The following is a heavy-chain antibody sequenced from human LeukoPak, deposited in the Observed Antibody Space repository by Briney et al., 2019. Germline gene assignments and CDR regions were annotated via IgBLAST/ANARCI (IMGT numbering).Heavy chain of an antibody. J-gene: IGHJ5*02. Sequence: PSQTLSLTCTVSGGSISSGDYYWSWIRQHPGKGLEWIGYIYYSGSTYYNPSLKSRVTMSLDTSKNQFSLKLSSVTAADTAVYYCARGFFPRSTVTKGRWRNWFDPWGQGTLVTVSS. CDR2: IYYSGST. CDR3: ARGFFPRSTVTKGRWRNWFDP. CDR1: GGSISSGDYY. V-gene: IGHV4-31*03. D-gene: IGHD4-17*01.